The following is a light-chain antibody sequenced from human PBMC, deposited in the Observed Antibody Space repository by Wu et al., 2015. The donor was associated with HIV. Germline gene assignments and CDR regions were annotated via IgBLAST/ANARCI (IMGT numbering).Light chain of an antibody. CDR3: QQYGYSQT. CDR2: GAS. J-gene: IGKJ1*01. Sequence: EIVLTQSPGTLSLSPGERATLSCRASQSISSSYLAWYQQKPGQAPRLLIYGASSRATGIPDRFSGSGSGTDFTLTINRLGPEDFAVYYCQQYGYSQTFGQGTKVEIK. V-gene: IGKV3-20*01. CDR1: QSISSSY.